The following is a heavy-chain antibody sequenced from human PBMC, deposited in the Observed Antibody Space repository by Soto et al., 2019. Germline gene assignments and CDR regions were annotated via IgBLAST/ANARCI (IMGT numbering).Heavy chain of an antibody. CDR3: ARDVVRQLAPTPDAFDI. D-gene: IGHD6-6*01. V-gene: IGHV1-18*01. CDR1: GYTFTSYG. J-gene: IGHJ3*02. Sequence: ASVKVSCKASGYTFTSYGISWVRQAPGQGLEWMGWISGYNANTNYAQNLQGRVTMTTDTSTSTAYMELRSLRYDDTAVYYCARDVVRQLAPTPDAFDIWGQGTMVTVSS. CDR2: ISGYNANT.